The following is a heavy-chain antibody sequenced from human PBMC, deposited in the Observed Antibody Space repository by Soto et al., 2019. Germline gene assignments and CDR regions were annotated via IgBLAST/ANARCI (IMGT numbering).Heavy chain of an antibody. Sequence: QVQLVQSGAEVKKPGASVKVSCKASGYTFTSYDINWVRQATGQGLEWMGWMNPNSGNTGYAQKFQGRVTMTRNTSISTAYMELISLRSEDTAVYYCAANHPYCTNGVCYQFDYWGQGTLVTVSS. CDR3: AANHPYCTNGVCYQFDY. J-gene: IGHJ4*02. CDR1: GYTFTSYD. V-gene: IGHV1-8*01. CDR2: MNPNSGNT. D-gene: IGHD2-8*01.